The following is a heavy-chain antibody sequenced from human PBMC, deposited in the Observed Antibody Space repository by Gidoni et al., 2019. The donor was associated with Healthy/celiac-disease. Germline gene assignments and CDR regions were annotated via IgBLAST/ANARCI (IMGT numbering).Heavy chain of an antibody. Sequence: QVQLQESGPGLVKPSGTLSLTCAVSGGSIRSSNWWSWFRQHPGKGLEWIGEIYHSGSTNYNPSIKSRVTISVDKSKNQFSLKLSSVTAADTAVYYCARASWGDYYYCMDVWGQGTTVTVSS. J-gene: IGHJ6*02. V-gene: IGHV4-4*02. CDR1: GGSIRSSNW. CDR2: IYHSGST. CDR3: ARASWGDYYYCMDV. D-gene: IGHD3-16*01.